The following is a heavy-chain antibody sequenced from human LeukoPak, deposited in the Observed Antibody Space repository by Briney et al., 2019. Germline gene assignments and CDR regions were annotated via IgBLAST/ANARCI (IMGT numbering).Heavy chain of an antibody. CDR1: GGSISSSSYY. CDR3: ARDTVTTFFDY. CDR2: IYYSGST. D-gene: IGHD4-17*01. V-gene: IGHV4-39*07. Sequence: PSETLSLTCTVSGGSISSSSYYWGWIRQPPGKGLEWIGSIYYSGSTYYNPSLKSRVTISVDTSKNQFSLKLSSVTAADTAVYYCARDTVTTFFDYWGQGTLATVSS. J-gene: IGHJ4*02.